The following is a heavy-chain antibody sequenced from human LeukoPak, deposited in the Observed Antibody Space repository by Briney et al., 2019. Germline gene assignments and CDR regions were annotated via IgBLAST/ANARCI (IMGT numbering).Heavy chain of an antibody. V-gene: IGHV4-34*01. Sequence: SETLSLTCAVYGGSFSGYYWSWIRQPPGKGLEWIGEINHSGSTNYNPSLKSRVTISVDTSKNQFSLKLSSVTAADTAVYYCARGGYYYDSSGCLDYWGQGTLVTVSS. J-gene: IGHJ4*02. CDR1: GGSFSGYY. D-gene: IGHD3-22*01. CDR2: INHSGST. CDR3: ARGGYYYDSSGCLDY.